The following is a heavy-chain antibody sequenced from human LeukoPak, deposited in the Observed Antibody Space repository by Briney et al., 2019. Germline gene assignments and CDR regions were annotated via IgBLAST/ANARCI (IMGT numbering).Heavy chain of an antibody. V-gene: IGHV1-46*01. CDR3: ASGIGGSYSGVDY. J-gene: IGHJ4*02. D-gene: IGHD1-26*01. CDR2: INPRGGST. CDR1: GYTFTSHF. Sequence: ASVKVSCKASGYTFTSHFLHWVRQAPGQGLEWMGIINPRGGSTSYAQKFQGRVTMTTDTCTSTAYMELRSLRSDDTAVYYCASGIGGSYSGVDYWGQGTLVTVSS.